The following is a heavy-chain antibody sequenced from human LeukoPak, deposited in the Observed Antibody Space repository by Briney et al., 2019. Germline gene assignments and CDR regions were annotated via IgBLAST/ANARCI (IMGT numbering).Heavy chain of an antibody. D-gene: IGHD2-2*01. V-gene: IGHV3-33*01. CDR3: VRVSSSTSCPDCYNMDV. CDR1: GFTFSYFG. J-gene: IGHJ6*03. Sequence: PGGSLRLSCVASGFTFSYFGMHRVRQAPGKRLERVAVIWNGGSNRYYADTVKGRFTVSRDNSQYTLSLQMNSLRAEDTAVYFCVRVSSSTSCPDCYNMDVWGTGTTVTVSS. CDR2: IWNGGSNR.